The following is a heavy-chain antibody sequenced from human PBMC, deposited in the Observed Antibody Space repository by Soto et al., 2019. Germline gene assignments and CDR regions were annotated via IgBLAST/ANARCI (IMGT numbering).Heavy chain of an antibody. CDR1: GYSFRSYW. J-gene: IGHJ6*02. D-gene: IGHD2-15*01. V-gene: IGHV5-51*01. CDR3: ARLGDVQRVEVVASGDVYSLDV. CDR2: IYPGNSNT. Sequence: PGESLKISCKTSGYSFRSYWIGWVRQMPGKGLEWMAIIYPGNSNTRYSPSFQCQVTISADKSISTAFLQWNSPKASDTALYYYARLGDVQRVEVVASGDVYSLDVWGEGTTVTV.